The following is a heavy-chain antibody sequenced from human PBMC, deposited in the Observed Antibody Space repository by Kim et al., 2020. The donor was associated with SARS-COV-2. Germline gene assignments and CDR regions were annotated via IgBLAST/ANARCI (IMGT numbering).Heavy chain of an antibody. CDR3: AKLSWPDYYGSGTYGMDV. Sequence: KVRFAISRDNSKNTLYLQMNSLRAEDTAVYYCAKLSWPDYYGSGTYGMDVWGQGTTVTVSS. V-gene: IGHV3-30*02. D-gene: IGHD3-10*01. J-gene: IGHJ6*02.